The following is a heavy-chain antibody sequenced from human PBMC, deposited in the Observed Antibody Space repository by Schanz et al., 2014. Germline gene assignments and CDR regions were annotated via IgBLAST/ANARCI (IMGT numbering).Heavy chain of an antibody. CDR1: GFTFSTYW. Sequence: EVQLVESGGGLVQPGGSLRLSCAASGFTFSTYWMSWVRQAPGKGLEWVANIKQDESERSYVDSVKGRFTISRDNAKNSLYLQINSLRPEDTAVFYCAREADYYYGMDVWGQGTTVTVSS. CDR3: AREADYYYGMDV. D-gene: IGHD6-19*01. V-gene: IGHV3-7*03. CDR2: IKQDESER. J-gene: IGHJ6*02.